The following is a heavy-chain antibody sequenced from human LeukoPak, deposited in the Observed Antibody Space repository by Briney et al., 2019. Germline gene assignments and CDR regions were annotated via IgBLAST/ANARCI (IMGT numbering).Heavy chain of an antibody. CDR1: GYTFTSYA. CDR3: ARGDIVVVTAWFDP. D-gene: IGHD2-21*02. CDR2: INAGNGNT. V-gene: IGHV1-3*01. J-gene: IGHJ5*02. Sequence: ASVKVSCKASGYTFTSYAMHWARQAPGQRLEWMGWINAGNGNTKYSQKFQGRVTITRDTSASTAYMELSSLRSEDTAVYYCARGDIVVVTAWFDPWGQGTLVTVSS.